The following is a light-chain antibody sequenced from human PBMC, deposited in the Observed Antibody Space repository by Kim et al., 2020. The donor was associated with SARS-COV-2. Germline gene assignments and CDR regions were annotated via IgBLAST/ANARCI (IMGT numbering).Light chain of an antibody. J-gene: IGKJ3*01. Sequence: SPGERAPPSCRASQSVSSYLAWYQQRKPGQAPRLLIYDASNRATGIPARFSGSGSGTDFTLTISSLEPEDFAVYYCQQRRNWPLTFGPGTKVDIK. CDR3: QQRRNWPLT. CDR2: DAS. V-gene: IGKV3-11*01. CDR1: QSVSSY.